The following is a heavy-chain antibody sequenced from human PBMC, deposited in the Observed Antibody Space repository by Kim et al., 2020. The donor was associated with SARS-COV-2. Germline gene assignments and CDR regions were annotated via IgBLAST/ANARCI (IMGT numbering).Heavy chain of an antibody. J-gene: IGHJ4*02. CDR1: GFSFSNYW. V-gene: IGHV3-7*01. D-gene: IGHD2-15*01. CDR3: ARDVGGNLEN. CDR2: IKYDESER. Sequence: GGSLRLSCIASGFSFSNYWMPWVRQAPGKGPEWVANIKYDESERYYVDSVKGRFIISRDNGKRSLYLQMDSLRAEDTALYYCARDVGGNLENWAQGTLVTVSS.